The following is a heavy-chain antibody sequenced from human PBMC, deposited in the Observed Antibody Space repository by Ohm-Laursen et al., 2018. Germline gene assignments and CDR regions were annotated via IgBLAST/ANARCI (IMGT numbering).Heavy chain of an antibody. Sequence: ASVKVSCKASGFTFSSSAMHWVRQARGQRLEYIGWIVVGSGNTNYAQKFQERVTITRDMSTSTAYMELSSLRSEDTAVYYCARMGPQQPHWYFDLWGRGTLVTVSS. D-gene: IGHD1/OR15-1a*01. CDR3: ARMGPQQPHWYFDL. J-gene: IGHJ2*01. CDR1: GFTFSSSA. CDR2: IVVGSGNT. V-gene: IGHV1-58*02.